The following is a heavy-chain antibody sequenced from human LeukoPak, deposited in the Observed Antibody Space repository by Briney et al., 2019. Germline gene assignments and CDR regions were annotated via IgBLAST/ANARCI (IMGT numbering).Heavy chain of an antibody. CDR3: ARTDYGDYDYYYHGMDV. D-gene: IGHD4-17*01. Sequence: PGGSLRLSCAASGFTFSSYAMHWVRQAPGKGLEYVSAISSNGGSTYYANSVKGRFTISRDNSKNTLYLQMGNLRAEDMAVYYCARTDYGDYDYYYHGMDVWGQGTTVTVSS. CDR2: ISSNGGST. J-gene: IGHJ6*02. CDR1: GFTFSSYA. V-gene: IGHV3-64*01.